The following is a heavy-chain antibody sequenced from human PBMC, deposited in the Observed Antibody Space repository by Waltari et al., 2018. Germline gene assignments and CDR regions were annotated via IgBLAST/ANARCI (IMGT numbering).Heavy chain of an antibody. CDR2: ITHSGST. V-gene: IGHV4-34*01. J-gene: IGHJ5*02. CDR3: ARGRRWQEFSS. D-gene: IGHD3-3*01. Sequence: QVQLQQWGAGPLKTSETLSLTCAVYGGSFSGFFWTWIRQPPGKGLEWIGEITHSGSTNYNPSLKSRVTISLDTSKKHFSLKLNSVTAADTAVYYCARGRRWQEFSSWGQGTLVTVSS. CDR1: GGSFSGFF.